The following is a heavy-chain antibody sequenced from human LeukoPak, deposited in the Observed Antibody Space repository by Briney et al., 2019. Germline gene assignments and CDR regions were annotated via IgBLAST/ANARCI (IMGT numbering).Heavy chain of an antibody. V-gene: IGHV4-59*01. CDR1: GGSISSYY. CDR2: IYYSGST. CDR3: ARQFRTGYFDY. Sequence: SETLSLTCTVSGGSISSYYWSWIRQPPGKGLEWIGYIYYSGSTNYNPSLKSRVTISVDTSKNQFPLKLSSVTAADTAVYYCARQFRTGYFDYWGQGTLVTVSS. D-gene: IGHD3/OR15-3a*01. J-gene: IGHJ4*02.